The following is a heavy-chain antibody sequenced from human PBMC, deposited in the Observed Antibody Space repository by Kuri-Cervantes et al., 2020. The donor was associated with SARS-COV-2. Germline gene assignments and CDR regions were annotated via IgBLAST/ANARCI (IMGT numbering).Heavy chain of an antibody. J-gene: IGHJ6*02. CDR1: GFTFSSYS. V-gene: IGHV3-48*01. D-gene: IGHD3-3*01. Sequence: GGSLRLSCVASGFTFSSYSMNWVRQAPGKGLEWVSYISSSSSTIYYADSVKGRFTISRDNAKNSLYLQMSSLRAEDTAVYYCASPRYYDFWSGPAGVMDVWGQGTTVTVSS. CDR2: ISSSSSTI. CDR3: ASPRYYDFWSGPAGVMDV.